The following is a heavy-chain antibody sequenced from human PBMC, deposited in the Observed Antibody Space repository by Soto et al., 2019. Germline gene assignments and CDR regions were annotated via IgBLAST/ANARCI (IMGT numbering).Heavy chain of an antibody. CDR2: IFYRSNWYN. CDR3: AREITGDPDVATIGPFDI. J-gene: IGHJ3*02. Sequence: SQTLSLTCAISGDSVSSNSAAWNWIRQSPSRGLKWMGRIFYRSNWYNDYALSVKSRITINPDTSKNLFSLQLNFVSPEDTAVFYCAREITGDPDVATIGPFDIWGQGTMVTVSS. V-gene: IGHV6-1*01. CDR1: GDSVSSNSAA. D-gene: IGHD7-27*01.